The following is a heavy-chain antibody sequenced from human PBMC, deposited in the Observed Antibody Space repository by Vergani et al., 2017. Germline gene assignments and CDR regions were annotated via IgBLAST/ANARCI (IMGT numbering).Heavy chain of an antibody. J-gene: IGHJ3*02. Sequence: EVQLVQSGAEVKKPGESLRISCKGSGHSFTSYWISWVRQMPGKGLEWMGRIDPSDSYTNYSPSFQGQVTISADKSISTAYLQWSSLKASDTAMYYCARHRAGSSQGDAFDIWGQGTMVTVSS. CDR3: ARHRAGSSQGDAFDI. CDR2: IDPSDSYT. CDR1: GHSFTSYW. D-gene: IGHD6-6*01. V-gene: IGHV5-10-1*03.